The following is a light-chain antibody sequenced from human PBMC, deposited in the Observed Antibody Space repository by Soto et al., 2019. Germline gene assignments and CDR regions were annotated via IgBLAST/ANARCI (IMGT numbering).Light chain of an antibody. CDR3: AAWDDSLNGLL. CDR1: GSNIGTNA. V-gene: IGLV1-44*01. Sequence: QSVLTQPPSASGTPGQRVTFSCSGSGSNIGTNAVNWYQQLPGTAPKLLIYSNTQRPSGVPDRFSGSKSGTSASLAISGLQSEDEADYYCAAWDDSLNGLLFGVGTKLTFL. CDR2: SNT. J-gene: IGLJ2*01.